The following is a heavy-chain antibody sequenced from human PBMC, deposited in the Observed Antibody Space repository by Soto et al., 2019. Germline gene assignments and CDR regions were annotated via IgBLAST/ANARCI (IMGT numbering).Heavy chain of an antibody. Sequence: QLQLQESGPGLVKPSETLSLTCTVSGDSIISSNYYWAWIRQSPGKGLEWIGNMYYSGSTYYNLSRQSRVTMSVETAKTQFSLKIISVTAADTSVYYCARIVVIPAAPDYYNYYGVDVWGQGTTVTVSS. V-gene: IGHV4-39*01. J-gene: IGHJ6*02. CDR2: MYYSGST. D-gene: IGHD2-2*01. CDR3: ARIVVIPAAPDYYNYYGVDV. CDR1: GDSIISSNYY.